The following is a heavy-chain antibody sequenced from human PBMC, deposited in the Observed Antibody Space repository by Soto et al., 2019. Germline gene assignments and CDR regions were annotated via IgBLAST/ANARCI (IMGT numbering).Heavy chain of an antibody. CDR1: GFTFSSYW. CDR2: IKQDGSEK. CDR3: ARSFHGSGSSKGY. V-gene: IGHV3-7*01. D-gene: IGHD3-10*01. Sequence: GGSLRLSCAASGFTFSSYWMSWVRQAPGKGLEWVANIKQDGSEKYYVDSVKGRFTISRDNAKNSLYLQMNSLRAEDTAVYYCARSFHGSGSSKGYWGQGTLVTVSS. J-gene: IGHJ4*02.